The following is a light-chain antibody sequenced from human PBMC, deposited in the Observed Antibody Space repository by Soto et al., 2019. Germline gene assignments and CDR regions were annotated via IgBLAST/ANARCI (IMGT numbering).Light chain of an antibody. J-gene: IGKJ1*01. Sequence: EIVLTQSPGTLSLSPGERATLPCRASQSVSSNFLAWYQQKPGQAPRLLIYGASSRATGIPDRFSGSGSGTDFTLTISRLEPEDFAVYYCQQYGSSPLTFGQGTKVEIK. CDR2: GAS. CDR1: QSVSSNF. V-gene: IGKV3-20*01. CDR3: QQYGSSPLT.